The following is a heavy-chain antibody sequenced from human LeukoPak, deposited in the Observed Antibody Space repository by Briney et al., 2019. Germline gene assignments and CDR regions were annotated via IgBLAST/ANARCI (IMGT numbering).Heavy chain of an antibody. CDR3: ARVSYYGSGSYYNYFDY. D-gene: IGHD3-10*01. J-gene: IGHJ4*02. V-gene: IGHV4-34*01. CDR1: GGSFSGYY. CDR2: INHSGST. Sequence: SETLSLTCAVYGGSFSGYYWSWIRQPPGKGLEWVGEINHSGSTNYNPSLKSRVTISVDTPKNQFSLKLSSVTAADTAVYYCARVSYYGSGSYYNYFDYWGQGTLVTVSS.